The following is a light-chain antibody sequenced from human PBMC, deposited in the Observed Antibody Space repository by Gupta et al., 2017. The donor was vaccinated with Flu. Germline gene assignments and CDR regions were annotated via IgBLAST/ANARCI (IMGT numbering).Light chain of an antibody. V-gene: IGLV2-14*01. J-gene: IGLJ2*01. CDR1: SSDVGSYSY. CDR3: GSYTSSSALV. Sequence: QSALTQPASVSGSPGQSITISCTGTSSDVGSYSYVSWYQQHPGKAPKLMIHNVSNRPSGVSNRFSGSKSGNTASLTISGLQAEDEADYYCGSYTSSSALVFGGGTKVTVL. CDR2: NVS.